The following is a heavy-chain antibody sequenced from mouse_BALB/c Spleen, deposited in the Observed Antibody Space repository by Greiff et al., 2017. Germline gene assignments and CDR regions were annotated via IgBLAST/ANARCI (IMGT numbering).Heavy chain of an antibody. CDR1: GDSITSGY. CDR2: ISYSGST. D-gene: IGHD2-10*02. J-gene: IGHJ1*01. V-gene: IGHV3-8*02. CDR3: ARSPPYGNYWYFDV. Sequence: EVKLVESGPSLVKPSQTLSLTCSVTGDSITSGYWNWIRKFPGNKLEYMGYISYSGSTYYNPSLKSRISITRDTSKNQYYLQLNSVTTKDTATYYCARSPPYGNYWYFDVWGAGTTVTVSS.